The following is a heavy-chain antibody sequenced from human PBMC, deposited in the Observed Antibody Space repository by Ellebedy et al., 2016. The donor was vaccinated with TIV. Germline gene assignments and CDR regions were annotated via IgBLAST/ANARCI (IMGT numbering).Heavy chain of an antibody. CDR2: FDPEDSET. D-gene: IGHD3-10*01. J-gene: IGHJ6*02. V-gene: IGHV1-24*01. Sequence: ASVKVSXXVSGYTLTDLSMHWVRQAPGKGLEWMGGFDPEDSETIYAQKFQGRVTMTEDTSTDTAYMELSSLRSEDTAVYYCATYYYGSGSYYKRGMDVWGQGTTVTVSS. CDR3: ATYYYGSGSYYKRGMDV. CDR1: GYTLTDLS.